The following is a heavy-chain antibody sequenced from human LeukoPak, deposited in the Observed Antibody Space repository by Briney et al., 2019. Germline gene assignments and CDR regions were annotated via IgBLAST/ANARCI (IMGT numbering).Heavy chain of an antibody. V-gene: IGHV1-18*01. J-gene: IGHJ3*02. CDR1: GYAFTSYG. CDR3: ARDLPEFYYYDSSGYDAFDI. CDR2: ISAYNGNT. Sequence: GASVKVSCKASGYAFTSYGISWVRQAPGQGLEWMGWISAYNGNTNYAQKLQGRVTMTTDTSTSTAYMELRSLRSDDTAVYYCARDLPEFYYYDSSGYDAFDIWGQGTMVTVSS. D-gene: IGHD3-22*01.